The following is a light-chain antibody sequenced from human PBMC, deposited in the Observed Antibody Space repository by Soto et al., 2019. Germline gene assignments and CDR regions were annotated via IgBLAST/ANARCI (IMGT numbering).Light chain of an antibody. J-gene: IGLJ1*01. CDR1: SSDIGDYNY. Sequence: QSALTQPASVSGSPGQSITISCTGASSDIGDYNYVSWYQQHPGKAPKLIIYEVTNRPSGVSNRFSGSKSGNTASLTISGLQAEDEAHYYCNSFRGTDSPYVFGTGTQLTVL. V-gene: IGLV2-14*01. CDR3: NSFRGTDSPYV. CDR2: EVT.